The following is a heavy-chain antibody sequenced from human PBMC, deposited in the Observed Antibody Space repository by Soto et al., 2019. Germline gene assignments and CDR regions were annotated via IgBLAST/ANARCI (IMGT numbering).Heavy chain of an antibody. V-gene: IGHV3-48*01. CDR2: ISSSSTI. J-gene: IGHJ4*02. D-gene: IGHD2-2*01. Sequence: GGSLRLSCAASGFHFSSYSMNWVRQAPGKGLEWVSYISSSSTIYYADSVKGRFTISRDNAKNSLYLQMNSLRAEDTAVYYCARDLSSTSCPSFDYWGQGTLVTVSS. CDR3: ARDLSSTSCPSFDY. CDR1: GFHFSSYS.